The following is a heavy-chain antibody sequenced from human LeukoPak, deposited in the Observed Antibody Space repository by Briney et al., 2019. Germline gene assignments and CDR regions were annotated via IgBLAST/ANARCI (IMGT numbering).Heavy chain of an antibody. J-gene: IGHJ4*02. D-gene: IGHD3-10*01. V-gene: IGHV4-34*01. CDR1: GGSFSGYY. Sequence: SETLSLTCAVYGGSFSGYYWSWIRQPPGKGLEWIGEINHSGSTNYNPSLKSRVIISVNTTKNEFFVKLSSGTAAETAVYYCAVGGCGTMDYWRGGTLV. CDR2: INHSGST. CDR3: AVGGCGTMDY.